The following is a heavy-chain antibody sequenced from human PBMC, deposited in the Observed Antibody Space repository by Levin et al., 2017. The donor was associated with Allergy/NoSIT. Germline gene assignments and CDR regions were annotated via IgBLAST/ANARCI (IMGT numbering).Heavy chain of an antibody. CDR2: ISYDGSNK. V-gene: IGHV3-30*18. J-gene: IGHJ4*02. CDR3: AKDSYIGATPFDY. Sequence: GGSLRLSCAASGFTFSSYGMHWVRQAPGKGLEWVAVISYDGSNKYYADSVKGRFTISRDNSKNTLYLQMNSLRAEDTAVYYCAKDSYIGATPFDYWGQGTLVTVSS. D-gene: IGHD3-10*01. CDR1: GFTFSSYG.